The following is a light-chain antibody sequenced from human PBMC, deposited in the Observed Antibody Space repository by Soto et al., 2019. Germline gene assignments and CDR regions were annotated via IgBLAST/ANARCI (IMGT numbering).Light chain of an antibody. CDR1: QSIGLA. V-gene: IGKV3-11*01. Sequence: ELVLTQSPATLSLSPGERATLSCRASQSIGLAIAWYQHKPAQAPRLLIFDASQRATGIPARFRGSGSGTDFTLSISSLEPEDFAVYYCQQRTDRPPWTFGQGTKVDIK. CDR2: DAS. J-gene: IGKJ1*01. CDR3: QQRTDRPPWT.